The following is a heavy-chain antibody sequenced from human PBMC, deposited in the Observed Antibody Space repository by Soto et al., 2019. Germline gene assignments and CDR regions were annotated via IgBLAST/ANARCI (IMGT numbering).Heavy chain of an antibody. J-gene: IGHJ4*02. D-gene: IGHD2-15*01. Sequence: HPGGSLRLSSAASGFTFSSYAMSWVRQAPGKGLEWVSAISGSGGSTYYADSVKGRFTISVNTSKNQFSLKLTSVTAADTAVYYCARDSGGGNFDYWGQGTLVTVSS. CDR2: ISGSGGST. CDR3: ARDSGGGNFDY. V-gene: IGHV3-23*01. CDR1: GFTFSSYA.